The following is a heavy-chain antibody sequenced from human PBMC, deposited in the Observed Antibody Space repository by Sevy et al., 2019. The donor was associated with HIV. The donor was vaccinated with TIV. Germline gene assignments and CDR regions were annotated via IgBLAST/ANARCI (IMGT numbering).Heavy chain of an antibody. D-gene: IGHD6-19*01. CDR2: IRSRAKTYAT. CDR1: GFTFTGST. Sequence: GGSLRLSCAAPGFTFTGSTMYWVRQASGKGLEWVARIRSRAKTYATAYAASVKGRFTISRDDSRNTAYLQMNSLKTEDTAVYYCSSQRTIAVAGDYFDYWGQGTLVTVSS. CDR3: SSQRTIAVAGDYFDY. V-gene: IGHV3-73*01. J-gene: IGHJ4*02.